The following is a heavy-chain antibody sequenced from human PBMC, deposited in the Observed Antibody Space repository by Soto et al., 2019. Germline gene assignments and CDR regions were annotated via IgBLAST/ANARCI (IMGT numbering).Heavy chain of an antibody. J-gene: IGHJ3*02. D-gene: IGHD6-13*01. CDR3: ARVDSSSSNAFDI. CDR1: GFTFSSYA. Sequence: EVQLLESGGGLVQPGGSLRLSCAASGFTFSSYAMSWVRQAPGKGLEWVSAISGSGGSTYYADPVKGRFTISRDNSKNTLYLQMNSLRAEDTAVYYCARVDSSSSNAFDIWGQGTMVTVSS. CDR2: ISGSGGST. V-gene: IGHV3-23*01.